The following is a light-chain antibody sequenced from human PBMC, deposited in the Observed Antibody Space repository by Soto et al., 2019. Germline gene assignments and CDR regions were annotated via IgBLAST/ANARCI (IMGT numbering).Light chain of an antibody. CDR2: WAS. CDR1: QSVLDSSNNKNS. Sequence: DIVMTQSPDSLAVAVGERATINCKSRQSVLDSSNNKNSLAWYQQKPGQPTKLLIYWASTRESGVPDRFSGIGSGTDFAVAIGSYQAENVAVNCGQHRGNFGPGTKVAIK. CDR3: QHRGN. V-gene: IGKV4-1*01. J-gene: IGKJ3*01.